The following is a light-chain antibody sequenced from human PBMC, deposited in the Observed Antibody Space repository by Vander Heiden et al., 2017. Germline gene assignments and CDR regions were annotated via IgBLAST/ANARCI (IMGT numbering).Light chain of an antibody. CDR2: AAS. CDR3: QQYDSPPFT. Sequence: TQLPQSPSSLSASVGDRVTITCRASQNISNYLNWYQQKPGKAPKLLIYAASRLQRGVPSRFSGSGSGTDFTFTISSLQPEDFATYYCQQYDSPPFTFGPGTKLEIK. V-gene: IGKV1-39*01. J-gene: IGKJ3*01. CDR1: QNISNY.